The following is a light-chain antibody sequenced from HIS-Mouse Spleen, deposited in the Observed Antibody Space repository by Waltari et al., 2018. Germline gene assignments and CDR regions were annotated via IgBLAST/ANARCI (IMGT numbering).Light chain of an antibody. Sequence: QSALTQPASVSGSPGQSITISCTGTRSDVGGYNYVSWYQQHPGKAPTLMIYDVSNRPSGVSNRFSGSKSGNTASLTISGLQAEDEADYYCSSYTSSSTEVFGGGTKLTVL. CDR1: RSDVGGYNY. J-gene: IGLJ2*01. CDR2: DVS. V-gene: IGLV2-14*03. CDR3: SSYTSSSTEV.